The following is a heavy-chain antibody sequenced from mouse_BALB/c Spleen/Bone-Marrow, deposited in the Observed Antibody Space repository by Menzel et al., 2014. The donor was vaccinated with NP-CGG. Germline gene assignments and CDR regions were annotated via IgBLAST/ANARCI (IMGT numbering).Heavy chain of an antibody. CDR2: ISGDGRYI. Sequence: EVKAVESGGGLVKSGGSLKLSCAASGFSFSNYGMSWLRQTPEKRLEWVATISGDGRYIFYSDSVKGRFTISIDNAKNNQYLQQSSLRSEDTALYYCARHAYYDQTEVSFVCWGQWTRVTVSA. CDR1: GFSFSNYG. CDR3: ARHAYYDQTEVSFVC. D-gene: IGHD2-4*01. V-gene: IGHV5-9-2*01. J-gene: IGHJ3*01.